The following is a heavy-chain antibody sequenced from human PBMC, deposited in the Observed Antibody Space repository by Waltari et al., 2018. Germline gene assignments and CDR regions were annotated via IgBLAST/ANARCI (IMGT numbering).Heavy chain of an antibody. J-gene: IGHJ4*02. CDR2: IYHGGDT. Sequence: QVQLQESGPGLVKPSETLSLTCDVSGYSINSGYYWGWIRQSPGKGLEWIATIYHGGDTFSNPSLKSRVTISMDTSKNQFSLKLNSVTAADTAVYYCSRQVLGYCTSAACRRLESWGQGTLVTVSS. CDR3: SRQVLGYCTSAACRRLES. V-gene: IGHV4-38-2*01. CDR1: GYSINSGYY. D-gene: IGHD2-2*03.